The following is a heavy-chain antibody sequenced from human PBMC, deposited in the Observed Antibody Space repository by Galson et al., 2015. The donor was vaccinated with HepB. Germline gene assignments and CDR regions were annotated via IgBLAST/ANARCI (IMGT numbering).Heavy chain of an antibody. J-gene: IGHJ3*02. D-gene: IGHD4-23*01. Sequence: SVKVSCKASGYTFTDYHIHWVRQAPGLGLQWMGRINPNRDVTNFAQKFQGRVTMTRDTSISTAYMELSGLKSDDTAVYYCARSQTSVVTPLAFDIWGQGTMVTVSS. CDR2: INPNRDVT. CDR3: ARSQTSVVTPLAFDI. CDR1: GYTFTDYH. V-gene: IGHV1-2*06.